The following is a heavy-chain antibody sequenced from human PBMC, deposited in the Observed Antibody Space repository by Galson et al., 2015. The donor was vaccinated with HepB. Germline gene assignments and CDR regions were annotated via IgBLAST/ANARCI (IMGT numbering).Heavy chain of an antibody. CDR3: ARLGHEGYHYYGMDV. V-gene: IGHV5-51*01. Sequence: QSGAEVKKPGESLKISCKASGYSFRNYWIGWVRQMPGKGLECMGIIYPGDSETRYSPSFQGQVTLSADKSTNTAYLQWSGLKASDTAMYYCARLGHEGYHYYGMDVWGQGTTVTVSS. D-gene: IGHD2-2*01. J-gene: IGHJ6*02. CDR1: GYSFRNYW. CDR2: IYPGDSET.